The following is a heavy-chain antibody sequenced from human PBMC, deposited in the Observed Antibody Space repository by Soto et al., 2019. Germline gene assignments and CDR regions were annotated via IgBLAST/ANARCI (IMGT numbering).Heavy chain of an antibody. Sequence: GESLKISCKGSGYSFTSYWIGWVRQMPGKGLEWMGILYPGDSDTRYSPSFQGQVTISADKSISTAYLQWSSLKASDTAMYYCARKRTPGIAAAGTAFDIWGQGTMVSVSS. CDR2: LYPGDSDT. V-gene: IGHV5-51*01. CDR3: ARKRTPGIAAAGTAFDI. CDR1: GYSFTSYW. D-gene: IGHD6-13*01. J-gene: IGHJ3*02.